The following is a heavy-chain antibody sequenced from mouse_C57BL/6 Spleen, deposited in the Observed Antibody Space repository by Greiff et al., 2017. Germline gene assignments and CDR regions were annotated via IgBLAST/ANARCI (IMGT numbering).Heavy chain of an antibody. V-gene: IGHV10-1*01. J-gene: IGHJ2*01. CDR3: VRDGYLYYFDY. CDR2: IRSKSNNYAT. CDR1: GFSFNTYA. D-gene: IGHD2-3*01. Sequence: EVHLVESGGGLVQPTGSLKLSCAASGFSFNTYAMNWVRQAPGKGLEWVARIRSKSNNYATYYADSVKDRFTISRDDSESMLYLQMNNLKTEDTAMYYCVRDGYLYYFDYWGQGTTLTVSS.